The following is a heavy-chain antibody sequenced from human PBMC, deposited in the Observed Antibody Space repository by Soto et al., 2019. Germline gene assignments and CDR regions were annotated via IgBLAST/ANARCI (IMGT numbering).Heavy chain of an antibody. J-gene: IGHJ4*01. V-gene: IGHV6-1*01. CDR2: TYYRSKWYN. CDR3: AKDLGEQWLLV. CDR1: GDSVSSNSAA. D-gene: IGHD6-19*01. Sequence: SPTLSLTCAISGDSVSSNSAASNWIRQSPSRGLEWLGRTYYRSKWYNDYAVSVKSRITINPDTSKNQFSLQLNSVTPEDTAVYCCAKDLGEQWLLVWGQGTLVTVSS.